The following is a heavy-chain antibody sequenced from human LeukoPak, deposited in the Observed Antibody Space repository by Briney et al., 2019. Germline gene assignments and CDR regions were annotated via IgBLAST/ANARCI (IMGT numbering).Heavy chain of an antibody. CDR3: AEDLQYYYDSSGYYHY. Sequence: GGSLRLSCAASGFTFSSYAMHWVRQAPGKGLEWVAVISYDGSNKYYADSVKGRFTISRDNSKNTLYLQMNSLRAEDTAVYYCAEDLQYYYDSSGYYHYWGQGTLVTVSS. CDR2: ISYDGSNK. CDR1: GFTFSSYA. D-gene: IGHD3-22*01. V-gene: IGHV3-30-3*01. J-gene: IGHJ4*02.